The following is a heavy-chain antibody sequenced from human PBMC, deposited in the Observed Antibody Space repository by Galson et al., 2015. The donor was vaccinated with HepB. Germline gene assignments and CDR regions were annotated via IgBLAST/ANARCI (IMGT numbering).Heavy chain of an antibody. Sequence: SLRLSCAASGFTFSSYSMNWVRQAPGKGLEWVSSISSSSSYIYYADSVKGRFTISRDNAKNSLYLQMNSLRAEDTAVYYCARARGDYVWGSYRSDPYYFDYWGQGTLVTVSS. CDR3: ARARGDYVWGSYRSDPYYFDY. V-gene: IGHV3-21*01. D-gene: IGHD3-16*02. CDR1: GFTFSSYS. CDR2: ISSSSSYI. J-gene: IGHJ4*02.